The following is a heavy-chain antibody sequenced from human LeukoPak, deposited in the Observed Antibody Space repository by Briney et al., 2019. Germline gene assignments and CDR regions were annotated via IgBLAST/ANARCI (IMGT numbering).Heavy chain of an antibody. CDR2: INPNSGGT. J-gene: IGHJ4*02. V-gene: IGHV1-2*06. CDR1: GYTFTGYY. D-gene: IGHD3-3*01. Sequence: ASVKVSCKASGYTFTGYYMHWVRQAPGQGLEWMGRINPNSGGTNYAQKFQGRVTMTRDTSISTAYMELSRLRSDDTAVYYCARVPYYDFWSGCYILDYWGQGTLVTVSS. CDR3: ARVPYYDFWSGCYILDY.